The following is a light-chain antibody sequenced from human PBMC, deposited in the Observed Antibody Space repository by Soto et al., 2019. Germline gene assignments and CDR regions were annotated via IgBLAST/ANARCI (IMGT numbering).Light chain of an antibody. CDR1: QSVSNY. Sequence: EIVLTQSPATLSLSPGERATLSCRASQSVSNYLAWYQQKPGLPPRLLFYEASNRVIGIPARFSGSGSGTDFTLTISSLEPEDFGVYYCQQRWHWPSNTFGQGTRLAIK. J-gene: IGKJ5*01. CDR2: EAS. CDR3: QQRWHWPSNT. V-gene: IGKV3-11*01.